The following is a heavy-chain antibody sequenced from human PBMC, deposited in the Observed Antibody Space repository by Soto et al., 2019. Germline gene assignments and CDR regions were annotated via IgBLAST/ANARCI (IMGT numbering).Heavy chain of an antibody. CDR1: GFTFSNYG. Sequence: EQLVESGGGVVQPGRSLRLSCAASGFTFSNYGIHWVRQAPGKGLEWVAVIWNDGSEKYYADSVKGRFTISRDNSKNTLYLQMNSLREAYTAVYYCARGENYDFWSGVSVGLDVWGQGTTVTVSS. CDR3: ARGENYDFWSGVSVGLDV. CDR2: IWNDGSEK. V-gene: IGHV3-33*01. D-gene: IGHD3-3*01. J-gene: IGHJ6*02.